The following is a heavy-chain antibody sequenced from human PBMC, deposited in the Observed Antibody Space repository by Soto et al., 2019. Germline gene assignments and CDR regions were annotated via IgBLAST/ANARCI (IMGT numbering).Heavy chain of an antibody. D-gene: IGHD3-10*01. CDR2: INPDGGKT. V-gene: IGHV1-24*01. Sequence: ASVKVSCKVSGYTLTELSMHWVRQAPGKGLEWMGGINPDGGKTDYAHKFQGRVTMTENTSTSTVYMELSSLRSEDTAVYYCAIKHFSGSGSYHQDYFYYWGQGTLVTVSS. CDR1: GYTLTELS. J-gene: IGHJ4*02. CDR3: AIKHFSGSGSYHQDYFYY.